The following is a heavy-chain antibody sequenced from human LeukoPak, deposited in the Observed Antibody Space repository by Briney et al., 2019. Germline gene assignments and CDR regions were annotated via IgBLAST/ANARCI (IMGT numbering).Heavy chain of an antibody. CDR3: AKGRCGDSSCWYFDA. CDR1: GFTVSSYA. CDR2: ISYDGGTK. D-gene: IGHD6-13*01. Sequence: PGGSLRLSCAASGFTVSSYAMHWVRQAPGKGLEWVAVISYDGGTKYYADSVKGRFTISRDDSQNTVYLQMNSVRAEDTAIYFCAKGRCGDSSCWYFDAWAKGTRVTVSS. J-gene: IGHJ4*02. V-gene: IGHV3-30-3*02.